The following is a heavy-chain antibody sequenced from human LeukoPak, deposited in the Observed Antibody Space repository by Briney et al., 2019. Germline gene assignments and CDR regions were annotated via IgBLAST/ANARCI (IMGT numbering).Heavy chain of an antibody. D-gene: IGHD3-22*01. J-gene: IGHJ4*02. Sequence: PGGSLRLSCAASGFTVSSNYMSWVRQAPGKGLEWVSVIYSGGSTYYADSVKGRFTISRDNSKNTLYLQMNSLRAEDTAVYYCARDRYYDSSGYYYHDYWGQGTLVTVSS. CDR3: ARDRYYDSSGYYYHDY. V-gene: IGHV3-53*01. CDR2: IYSGGST. CDR1: GFTVSSNY.